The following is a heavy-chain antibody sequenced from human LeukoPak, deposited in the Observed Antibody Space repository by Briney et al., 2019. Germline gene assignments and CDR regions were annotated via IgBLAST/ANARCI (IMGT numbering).Heavy chain of an antibody. CDR3: ARVGSLTRATHDAFDI. CDR1: GFPFNSYS. V-gene: IGHV3-21*01. CDR2: IICSSSSYI. J-gene: IGHJ3*02. Sequence: GGSLKLPFEALGFPFNSYSVNGVAQAPGKGLGGVCSIICSSSSYICYADSVKGRFTISRDNAKNSLYLQMNSLRAEDTAVYYCARVGSLTRATHDAFDIWGQGTMVTVSS. D-gene: IGHD1-26*01.